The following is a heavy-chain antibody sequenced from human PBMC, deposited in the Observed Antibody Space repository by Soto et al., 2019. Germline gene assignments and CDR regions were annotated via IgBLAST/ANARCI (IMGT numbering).Heavy chain of an antibody. CDR1: GGSISSYY. D-gene: IGHD3-9*01. V-gene: IGHV4-59*01. CDR2: IYCSGRT. J-gene: IGHJ3*01. Sequence: QVQLQESGPGLVKPSETLSLTCTVSGGSISSYYWNWIRQLPGKGLEWIGYIYCSGRTSYNPSLKSRVTISLDMSKNQFSLKLSSVTAADTAVYYCASGGWTYDILTGYYLWGQGTVVTVSS. CDR3: ASGGWTYDILTGYYL.